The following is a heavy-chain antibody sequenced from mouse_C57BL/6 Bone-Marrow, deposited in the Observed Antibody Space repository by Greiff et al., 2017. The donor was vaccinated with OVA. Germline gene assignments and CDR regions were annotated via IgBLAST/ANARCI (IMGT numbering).Heavy chain of an antibody. CDR1: GYTFTDYE. Sequence: LVESGAELVRPGASVTLSCKASGYTFTDYEMHWVKQTPVHGLEWIGAIDPETGGTAYNQKFKGKAILTADKSSSTAYMELRSLTSEDSAVYYCTRNYVLFAYWGQGTLVTVSA. D-gene: IGHD2-1*01. J-gene: IGHJ3*01. CDR3: TRNYVLFAY. CDR2: IDPETGGT. V-gene: IGHV1-15*01.